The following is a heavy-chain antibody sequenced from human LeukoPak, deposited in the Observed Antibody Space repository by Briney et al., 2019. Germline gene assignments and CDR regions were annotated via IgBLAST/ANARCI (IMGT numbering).Heavy chain of an antibody. Sequence: SETLSLTCAVYGGPFNGYYWSWIRQPPGKGLEWIGEINHSGSTNYNPSLKSRVTISIHTSKNQFSLKLSSVTAADTAVYYCARGLYSSGWYCTDYWGQGTLVTVSS. CDR1: GGPFNGYY. CDR2: INHSGST. CDR3: ARGLYSSGWYCTDY. V-gene: IGHV4-34*01. D-gene: IGHD6-19*01. J-gene: IGHJ4*02.